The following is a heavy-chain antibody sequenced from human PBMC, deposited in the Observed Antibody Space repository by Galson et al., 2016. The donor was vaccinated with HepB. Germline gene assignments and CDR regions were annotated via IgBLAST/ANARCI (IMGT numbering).Heavy chain of an antibody. V-gene: IGHV5-51*01. J-gene: IGHJ6*02. Sequence: SGAEVKKPGESLKISCKVSGYTFTSYCIGWVRQMPGKGLEWMGIICPSDSDTRYSPSFQGPVTISAAKSISTAYLQWSSLKASDTAMYFCARLKAIKGVLGPAAGRDYYYGMDVWGQGDLVTVSS. CDR2: ICPSDSDT. CDR1: GYTFTSYC. D-gene: IGHD2-8*01. CDR3: ARLKAIKGVLGPAAGRDYYYGMDV.